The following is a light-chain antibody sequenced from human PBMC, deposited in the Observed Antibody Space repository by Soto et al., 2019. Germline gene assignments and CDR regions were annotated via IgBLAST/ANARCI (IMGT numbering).Light chain of an antibody. CDR3: QQYDISPWT. CDR2: DSS. CDR1: QSLSSNF. V-gene: IGKV3-20*01. Sequence: EIVLTQSPATLSLSPGERATLSCRASQSLSSNFLAWYQQKPGQPPRLLIYDSSTSATGFPDMFSGSGSGTDITLPIIRLEPEDFARYYCQQYDISPWTVGQRTKVKIK. J-gene: IGKJ1*01.